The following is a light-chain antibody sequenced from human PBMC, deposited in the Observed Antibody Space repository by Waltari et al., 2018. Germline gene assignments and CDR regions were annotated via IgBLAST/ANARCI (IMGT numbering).Light chain of an antibody. Sequence: DIQMTQSPSSLSASVGDRVTIPCRASQTIHDYLNWYQQKPGEAPKLLIYAASSLQRGVPSRFSGTGSGTDFTLTISSLQPEDFATYYCQQSYSSRRSFGGGTKVEI. CDR3: QQSYSSRRS. J-gene: IGKJ4*01. V-gene: IGKV1-39*01. CDR1: QTIHDY. CDR2: AAS.